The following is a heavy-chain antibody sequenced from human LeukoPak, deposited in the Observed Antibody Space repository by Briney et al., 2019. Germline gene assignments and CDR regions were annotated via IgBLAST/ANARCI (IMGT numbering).Heavy chain of an antibody. CDR3: ARVSGTIQVWPQPFGDGMDV. Sequence: GGSLRLSCAASRFTFSSYVMSWVRQAPGKGLECVSAISGSGRSTYYADSVEGRFTISRDNSKNTLYLQMNSLRAEDTAVYYCARVSGTIQVWPQPFGDGMDVWGQGTTVTVSS. J-gene: IGHJ6*02. CDR2: ISGSGRST. V-gene: IGHV3-23*01. CDR1: RFTFSSYV. D-gene: IGHD5-18*01.